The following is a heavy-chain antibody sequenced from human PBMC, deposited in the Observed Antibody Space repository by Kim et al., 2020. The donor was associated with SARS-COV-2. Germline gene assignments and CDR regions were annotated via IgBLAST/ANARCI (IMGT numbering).Heavy chain of an antibody. CDR3: ARGDAIFNFYYGMDV. V-gene: IGHV3-48*03. CDR2: INDIGSTT. Sequence: GGSLRLSCAASGFTFRSYEMTWVRQAPGKGLDWVAYINDIGSTTHYEDSVRGRFTISRDDAKGSLYLQMNSLRAEDTAVYYCARGDAIFNFYYGMDVWGRGTTVTVSS. CDR1: GFTFRSYE. D-gene: IGHD2-21*01. J-gene: IGHJ6*02.